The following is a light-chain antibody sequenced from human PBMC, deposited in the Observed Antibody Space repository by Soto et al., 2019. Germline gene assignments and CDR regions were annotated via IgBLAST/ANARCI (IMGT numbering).Light chain of an antibody. J-gene: IGKJ4*01. Sequence: DIQLTQSPSFLSASVGDRVTITCRASQSISSWLAWYQQKPGKAPKLLIYDASSLESGVPSRFSGSGSGTEFTLTISSLQPDDFATYYCQQYNSYELTFGGGTKVDIK. CDR1: QSISSW. CDR3: QQYNSYELT. CDR2: DAS. V-gene: IGKV1-5*01.